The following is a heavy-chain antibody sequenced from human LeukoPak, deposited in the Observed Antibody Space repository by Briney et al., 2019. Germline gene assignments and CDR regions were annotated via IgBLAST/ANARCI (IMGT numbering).Heavy chain of an antibody. CDR2: INWNGGST. V-gene: IGHV3-20*04. Sequence: GGSLRLSCAASGFTFDDYGMSWVRQAPGKGLEWVSGINWNGGSTGYADSVKGRFTISRDNAKNSLYLQMNSLRAEDTALYYCARGYYDSSGAYFDYWGQRTLVTVSS. J-gene: IGHJ4*02. CDR1: GFTFDDYG. CDR3: ARGYYDSSGAYFDY. D-gene: IGHD3-22*01.